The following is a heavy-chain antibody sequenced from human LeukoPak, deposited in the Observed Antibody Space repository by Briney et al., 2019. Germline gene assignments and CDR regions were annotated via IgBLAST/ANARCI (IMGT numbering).Heavy chain of an antibody. J-gene: IGHJ4*02. D-gene: IGHD6-13*01. V-gene: IGHV3-66*02. CDR1: GFTVSSSY. CDR3: ARAFVTAAGFFDT. CDR2: IYSGGDT. Sequence: GGSLRLSSAASGFTVSSSYMSWVRQAPGKGLEWVSVIYSGGDTHYAGSVKGRFTISRDNSVNTLYLQMNSLRTEDTAVYYCARAFVTAAGFFDTCGQGTLVTVSS.